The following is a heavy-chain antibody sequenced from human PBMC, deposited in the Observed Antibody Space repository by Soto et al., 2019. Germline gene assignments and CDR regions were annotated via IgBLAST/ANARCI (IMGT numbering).Heavy chain of an antibody. Sequence: NPSETLSLTCTVSGGSISSYYWSWIRQPPGKGLEWIGYIYYSGSTNYNPALKSRVTISVDTSKNQFSPKLSSVTAADTAVYYCAREGPTVVTQYFDYWGQGTLVTVSS. CDR1: GGSISSYY. V-gene: IGHV4-59*01. CDR2: IYYSGST. J-gene: IGHJ4*02. D-gene: IGHD4-4*01. CDR3: AREGPTVVTQYFDY.